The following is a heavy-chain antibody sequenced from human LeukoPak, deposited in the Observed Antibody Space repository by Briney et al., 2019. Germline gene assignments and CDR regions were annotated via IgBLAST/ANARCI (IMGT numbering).Heavy chain of an antibody. CDR2: INPNSGGT. CDR3: ARAPTKITMIVVVRYNWFDP. V-gene: IGHV1-2*02. D-gene: IGHD3-22*01. Sequence: ASVKVSCKASGYTFTCYYMHWVRQAPGQGLEWMGWINPNSGGTNYAQKFQGRVTMTRYTSISTAYMELSRLRSDDTAVYYCARAPTKITMIVVVRYNWFDPWGQGTLVTVSS. CDR1: GYTFTCYY. J-gene: IGHJ5*02.